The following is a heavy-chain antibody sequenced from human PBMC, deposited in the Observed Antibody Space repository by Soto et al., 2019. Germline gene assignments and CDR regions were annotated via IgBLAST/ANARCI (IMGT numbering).Heavy chain of an antibody. J-gene: IGHJ4*02. CDR2: IYYSGST. D-gene: IGHD1-26*01. Sequence: SETLSLTCTVSGGSISSYYWSWIRQPPGKGLELIGYIYYSGSTYYNPSLKSRVTISVDTSKNQFSLKLSSVTAADTAVYYCARASGVSYFDYWGQGTLVTVS. CDR3: ARASGVSYFDY. V-gene: IGHV4-59*08. CDR1: GGSISSYY.